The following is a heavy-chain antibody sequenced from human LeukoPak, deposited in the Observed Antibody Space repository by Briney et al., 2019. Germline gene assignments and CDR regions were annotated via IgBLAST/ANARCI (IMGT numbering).Heavy chain of an antibody. CDR1: GFTFDDYA. V-gene: IGHV3-9*01. D-gene: IGHD3-22*01. CDR3: AKVPGGYYYDGSGYYFDY. J-gene: IGHJ4*02. CDR2: ISWNSGSI. Sequence: PGGSLRLSCAASGFTFDDYAMHWVRQAPGKGLEWVSGISWNSGSIGYADSVKGRFTISRDNAKNSLYLQMNSLRAEDTALYYCAKVPGGYYYDGSGYYFDYWGQGTLVTVSS.